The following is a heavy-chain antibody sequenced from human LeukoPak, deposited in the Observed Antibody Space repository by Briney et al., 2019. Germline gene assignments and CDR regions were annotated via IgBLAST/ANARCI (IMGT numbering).Heavy chain of an antibody. Sequence: SETLSLTCAVYGGSFSGYYWSWIRQPPGKGLEWIGEINHSGSTNYNPSLKSRVTISVDTSQNQFSLKLSSVTAADTAVYYCARGNGTHYFDYWGQGTLVTVSS. CDR1: GGSFSGYY. J-gene: IGHJ4*02. CDR2: INHSGST. V-gene: IGHV4-34*01. CDR3: ARGNGTHYFDY.